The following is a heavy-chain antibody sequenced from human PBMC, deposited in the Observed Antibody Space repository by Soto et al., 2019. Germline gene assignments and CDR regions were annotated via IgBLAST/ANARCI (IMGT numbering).Heavy chain of an antibody. V-gene: IGHV3-23*01. CDR3: AKVGGAARPLFFYYMDV. D-gene: IGHD6-6*01. J-gene: IGHJ6*03. CDR2: ISGSGGST. Sequence: EVQLLESGGGLVQPGGSLRLSCAASGFTFRSYAMSWVRQAPGKGLEWVSAISGSGGSTYYADSVKGRFTISRDNSKNTMYLQMNRLRTEDTDVYYCAKVGGAARPLFFYYMDVWGKGTTVTVSS. CDR1: GFTFRSYA.